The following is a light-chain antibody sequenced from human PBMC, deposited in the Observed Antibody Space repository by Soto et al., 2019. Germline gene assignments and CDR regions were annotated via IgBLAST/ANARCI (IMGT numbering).Light chain of an antibody. CDR1: QSVSSN. CDR3: QQYNNWWT. CDR2: GAS. Sequence: EIVMTQSPATLSVSPGERATLSCRASQSVSSNLAWYQQKPGQAARLLIYGASTRATGIPARFSGSGSGTEFTLTISSLQSEDFAVSYCQQYNNWWTFGQGTKVDIK. V-gene: IGKV3-15*01. J-gene: IGKJ1*01.